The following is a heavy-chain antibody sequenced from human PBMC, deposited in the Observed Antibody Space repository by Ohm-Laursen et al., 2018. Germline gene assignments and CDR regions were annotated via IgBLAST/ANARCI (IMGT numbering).Heavy chain of an antibody. CDR2: IYTSGST. CDR1: GGSFSGYY. D-gene: IGHD3-22*01. J-gene: IGHJ4*02. Sequence: SETLSLTCTVYGGSFSGYYWSWIRQPAGKGLEWIGRIYTSGSTNYNPSLKNRVTISVDTSKNQFSLKLSSVTAADTAVYYCARGVGYYYYFDYWGQGTLVTVSS. V-gene: IGHV4-4*07. CDR3: ARGVGYYYYFDY.